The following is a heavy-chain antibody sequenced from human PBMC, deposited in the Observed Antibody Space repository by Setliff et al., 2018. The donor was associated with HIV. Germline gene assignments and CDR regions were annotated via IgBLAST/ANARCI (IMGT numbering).Heavy chain of an antibody. V-gene: IGHV3-74*01. CDR1: GFSFSSYW. Sequence: GGSLRLSCAASGFSFSSYWMHWVRQVPGKGLMWVSRINNVGSRTTYADSVEGRFTISRDNAKSSLYLQMNSLRPEDTALYFCAREGLGYGDSIDYWGQGTLVTVS. D-gene: IGHD4-17*01. CDR2: INNVGSRT. CDR3: AREGLGYGDSIDY. J-gene: IGHJ4*02.